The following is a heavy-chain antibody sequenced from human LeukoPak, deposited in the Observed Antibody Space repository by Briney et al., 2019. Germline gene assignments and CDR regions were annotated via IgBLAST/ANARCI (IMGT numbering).Heavy chain of an antibody. Sequence: SETLSLTCAVYGGSFSGYYWSWIRQPPGKGLEWVGEINHSGSTNYNPSLKSRVTISVDTSKNQFSPKLSSVTAADTAVYYCARELGYCSGGSCYGGVFDYWGQGTLVTVSS. CDR2: INHSGST. D-gene: IGHD2-15*01. CDR1: GGSFSGYY. J-gene: IGHJ4*02. V-gene: IGHV4-34*01. CDR3: ARELGYCSGGSCYGGVFDY.